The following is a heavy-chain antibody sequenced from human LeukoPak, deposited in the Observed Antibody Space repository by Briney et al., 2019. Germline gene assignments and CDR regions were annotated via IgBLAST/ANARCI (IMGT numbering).Heavy chain of an antibody. CDR2: ISNDGGGI. Sequence: GGSLRLSCAASGFTFNNYGLIWVRQAPGKGLEWVAAISNDGGGIMYAAFVEGRFTISRDNSRNTLFLQMNSLRAEDTALYYCAKGSTGYFADLWGQGTLVTVSS. J-gene: IGHJ5*02. V-gene: IGHV3-23*01. CDR3: AKGSTGYFADL. CDR1: GFTFNNYG. D-gene: IGHD3-22*01.